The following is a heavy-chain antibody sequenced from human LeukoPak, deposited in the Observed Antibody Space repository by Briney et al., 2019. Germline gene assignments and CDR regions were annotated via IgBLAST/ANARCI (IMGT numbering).Heavy chain of an antibody. J-gene: IGHJ5*02. CDR3: ARDNWFDP. V-gene: IGHV3-21*01. CDR2: ISSSSSYI. CDR1: GFTFSTYG. Sequence: GGSLRLSCAASGFTFSTYGMHWLRQAPGKGLEWVSSISSSSSYIYYADSVKGRFTISRNNAKNSLYLQMNSLRAEDTAVYYCARDNWFDPWGQGTLVTVSS.